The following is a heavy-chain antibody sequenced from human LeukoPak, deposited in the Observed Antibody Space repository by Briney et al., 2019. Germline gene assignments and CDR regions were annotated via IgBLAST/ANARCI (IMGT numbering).Heavy chain of an antibody. V-gene: IGHV4-61*01. CDR3: ARVPLGITHFDY. CDR1: GGSVSSGSYY. Sequence: KISETLSLTCTVSGGSVSSGSYYWSWIRQPPGRGLEWIGYIFYSGSTNYNPSLKSRVTISVDTTKNQFSLKLSSVTAADTAVYYCARVPLGITHFDYWGQGTLVTVSS. CDR2: IFYSGST. J-gene: IGHJ4*02. D-gene: IGHD7-27*01.